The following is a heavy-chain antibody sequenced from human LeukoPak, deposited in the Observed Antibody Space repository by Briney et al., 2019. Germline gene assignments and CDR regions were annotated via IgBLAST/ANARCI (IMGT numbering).Heavy chain of an antibody. CDR3: ARDGSGSYYYYHYGMDV. CDR2: INPSGGST. D-gene: IGHD3-10*01. Sequence: ASVNVSCTASGYTLTSYYMPWVRQAPGQGLEWMGIINPSGGSTSYAQKFQGRVTMTRDTSTSTVYMVLSSLRSEDTAVYYCARDGSGSYYYYHYGMDVWGQGTTVTVSS. J-gene: IGHJ6*02. CDR1: GYTLTSYY. V-gene: IGHV1-46*01.